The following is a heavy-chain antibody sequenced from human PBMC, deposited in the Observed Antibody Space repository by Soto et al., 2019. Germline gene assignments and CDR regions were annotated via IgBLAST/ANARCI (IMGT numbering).Heavy chain of an antibody. CDR2: INNDRSHT. CDR3: ARDGHCITTSCYGNWFDS. Sequence: GGSRRLSCAACGFSFSSYWMHWVRQVQGKGLVWVSRINNDRSHTSYADSVKGRFTISRDNARNTLYLEMNSLRAEDTAVYYCARDGHCITTSCYGNWFDSWGQGTLVTVSS. CDR1: GFSFSSYW. D-gene: IGHD2-2*01. V-gene: IGHV3-74*01. J-gene: IGHJ5*01.